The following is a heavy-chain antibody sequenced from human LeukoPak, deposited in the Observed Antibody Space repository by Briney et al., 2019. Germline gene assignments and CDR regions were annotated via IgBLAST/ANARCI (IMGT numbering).Heavy chain of an antibody. CDR2: ISSSSSYI. Sequence: PGGSLRLSCAASGFTFSSYSMNWVRQAPGKVLEWVSSISSSSSYIYYADSVKGRFTISRDNAKNSLYLQMNSLRAEDTAVYYCARLRYCTNGVCPWGQGTLVTVSS. V-gene: IGHV3-21*01. J-gene: IGHJ5*02. CDR3: ARLRYCTNGVCP. D-gene: IGHD2-8*01. CDR1: GFTFSSYS.